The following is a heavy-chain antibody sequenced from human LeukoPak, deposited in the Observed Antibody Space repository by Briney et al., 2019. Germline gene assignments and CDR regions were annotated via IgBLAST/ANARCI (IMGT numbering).Heavy chain of an antibody. J-gene: IGHJ4*02. CDR3: ASLRVPGDFDY. Sequence: SETLSLTCTVSGGSISSSSYYWGWIRQPPGKGLEWIGNIYHSGNTYYNSSLKSRVTISVDTSKNQFSLRLTSVTAADTAVYYCASLRVPGDFDYWGQGTLVSVSS. D-gene: IGHD3-16*01. V-gene: IGHV4-39*07. CDR1: GGSISSSSYY. CDR2: IYHSGNT.